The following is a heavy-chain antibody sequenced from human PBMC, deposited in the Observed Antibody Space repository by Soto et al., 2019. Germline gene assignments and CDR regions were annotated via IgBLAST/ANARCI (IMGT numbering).Heavy chain of an antibody. D-gene: IGHD3-16*01. V-gene: IGHV1-18*01. J-gene: IGHJ4*02. CDR3: ARDWFGIDY. CDR2: INPYNGNT. Sequence: QVQLVQSGAEVKKPGASVKVSCKASGYTFTSYGISWVRQAPGQGLEWMGWINPYNGNTNYAQKLQGRVTMTTDTSTNTAYMELRSLKSDATAVYYCARDWFGIDYWGQGTLVTVSS. CDR1: GYTFTSYG.